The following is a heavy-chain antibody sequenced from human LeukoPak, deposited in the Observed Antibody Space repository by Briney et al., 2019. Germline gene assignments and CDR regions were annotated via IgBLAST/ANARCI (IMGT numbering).Heavy chain of an antibody. D-gene: IGHD3-10*01. J-gene: IGHJ6*03. V-gene: IGHV4-59*12. CDR3: ARDYPFGELSYYYYMDV. CDR2: IYYSGST. Sequence: SETLSLTCTVSGGSISSYYWSWIRQPPGKGLEWIGYIYYSGSTNYNPSLKSRVTISVDTSKNQFSLKLSSVTAADTAVYYCARDYPFGELSYYYYMDVWGKGTTVTVSS. CDR1: GGSISSYY.